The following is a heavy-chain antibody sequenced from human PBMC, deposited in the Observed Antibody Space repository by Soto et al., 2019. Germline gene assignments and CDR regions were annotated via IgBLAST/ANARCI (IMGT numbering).Heavy chain of an antibody. CDR1: GYSFISYP. J-gene: IGHJ4*02. D-gene: IGHD3-10*01. CDR2: INAGDDNT. V-gene: IGHV1-3*01. CDR3: ARDPFPVLRGVIRYFDY. Sequence: QVRLVQSGAEVKKPGASVKVSCRASGYSFISYPMHWVRQAPGQRPEWMGWINAGDDNTYYSQKFQGRITITRDTSASTVYLELSSLRSEDTAVYYCARDPFPVLRGVIRYFDYWGQGTLVTVSS.